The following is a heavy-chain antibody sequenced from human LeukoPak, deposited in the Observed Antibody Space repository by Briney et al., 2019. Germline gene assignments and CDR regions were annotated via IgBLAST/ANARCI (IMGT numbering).Heavy chain of an antibody. CDR3: ARADGDTRYWYFDL. CDR2: IYHSGST. D-gene: IGHD4-17*01. Sequence: SETLSLTCTVSGDSISSGYYWGWIRQPPGKGLEWIGSIYHSGSTYYNPSLKSRVTISVDTSKNQFSLKLSSVTAADTAVYYCARADGDTRYWYFDLWGRGTLVTVSS. CDR1: GDSISSGYY. J-gene: IGHJ2*01. V-gene: IGHV4-38-2*02.